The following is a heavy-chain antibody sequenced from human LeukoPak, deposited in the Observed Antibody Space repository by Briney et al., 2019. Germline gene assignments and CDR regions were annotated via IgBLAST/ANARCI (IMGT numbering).Heavy chain of an antibody. J-gene: IGHJ6*03. V-gene: IGHV3-30*02. CDR1: AFTFTNYD. Sequence: GGSLRLSCAASAFTFTNYDLHWVRQAPGKGREGVAFIRHDGSNKYYADSVKGRFTISRDNSKNTLYLQMNRLRAEDTAVYYCVLPSDWIQYMDVWGKGTTVTVSS. D-gene: IGHD6-19*01. CDR2: IRHDGSNK. CDR3: VLPSDWIQYMDV.